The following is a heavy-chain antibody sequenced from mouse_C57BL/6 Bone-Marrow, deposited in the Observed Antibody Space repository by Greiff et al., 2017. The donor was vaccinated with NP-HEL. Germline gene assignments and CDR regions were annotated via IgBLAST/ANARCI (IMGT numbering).Heavy chain of an antibody. CDR3: ARQEVKGFSWFAY. Sequence: EVKLMESGGGLVQPGESLKLSCESNEYEFPSHDMSWVRKTPEKRLALVAAINSDGGSTYYPDTMERRFIISRDNTKKTLYLQMSSLRSEDTALYYCARQEVKGFSWFAYWGQGTLVTVSA. CDR2: INSDGGST. D-gene: IGHD2-2*01. J-gene: IGHJ3*01. V-gene: IGHV5-2*01. CDR1: EYEFPSHD.